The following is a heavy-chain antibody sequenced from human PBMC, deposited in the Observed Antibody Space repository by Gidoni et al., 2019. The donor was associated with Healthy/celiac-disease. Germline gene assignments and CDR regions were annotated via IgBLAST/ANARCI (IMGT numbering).Heavy chain of an antibody. V-gene: IGHV3-30*02. J-gene: IGHJ4*02. D-gene: IGHD3-22*01. CDR1: GFTFSSYG. Sequence: QVQLVESGVGVVQPGRSLRLSCAASGFTFSSYGMHWVRQAPGKGLEWVAFIRYDGSNKYYAESVKGLFTISRDNSKNTLYLQMNSLRAEDTAVYYCAKEGHYYDSSGYGFDYWGQGTLVTVSS. CDR2: IRYDGSNK. CDR3: AKEGHYYDSSGYGFDY.